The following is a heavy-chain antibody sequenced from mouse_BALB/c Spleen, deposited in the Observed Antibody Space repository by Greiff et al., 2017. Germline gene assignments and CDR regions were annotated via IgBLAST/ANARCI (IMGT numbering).Heavy chain of an antibody. CDR3: ARDNYGSSTYYYAMDY. D-gene: IGHD1-1*01. CDR1: GFTFSSYA. V-gene: IGHV5-9-4*01. Sequence: EVQGVESGGGLVKPGGSLKLSCAASGFTFSSYAMSWVRQSPEKRLEWVAEISSGGSYTYYPDTVTGRFTISRDNAKNTLYLEMSSLRSEDTAMYYCARDNYGSSTYYYAMDYWGQGTSVTVSS. CDR2: ISSGGSYT. J-gene: IGHJ4*01.